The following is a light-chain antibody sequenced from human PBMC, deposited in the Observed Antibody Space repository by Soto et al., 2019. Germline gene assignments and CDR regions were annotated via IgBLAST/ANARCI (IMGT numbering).Light chain of an antibody. CDR1: SGDIGSYNR. V-gene: IGLV2-14*01. CDR3: SSYTNINTRACV. J-gene: IGLJ1*01. Sequence: LTQPASVSGSPGQSSTISCTGTSGDIGSYNRVSWYQQHPGKAPKLIIYEVTDRPSGVSNRFSGSKSGNTASLTISGLQAEDEAEYYCSSYTNINTRACVFGTGTKVTVL. CDR2: EVT.